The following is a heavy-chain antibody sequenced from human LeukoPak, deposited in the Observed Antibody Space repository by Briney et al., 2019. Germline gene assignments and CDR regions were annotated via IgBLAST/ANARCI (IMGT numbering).Heavy chain of an antibody. Sequence: SETLSLTCTVSNYSISSGYYWGWIRQPPGKGLEFIGSIYQSGSTYYNPSLESRVTISVDTSRNQFSLKLSSVTAADTAVYFCARGAEWASSWVDYWGQGTLVTVSS. J-gene: IGHJ4*02. V-gene: IGHV4-38-2*02. CDR3: ARGAEWASSWVDY. D-gene: IGHD6-13*01. CDR2: IYQSGST. CDR1: NYSISSGYY.